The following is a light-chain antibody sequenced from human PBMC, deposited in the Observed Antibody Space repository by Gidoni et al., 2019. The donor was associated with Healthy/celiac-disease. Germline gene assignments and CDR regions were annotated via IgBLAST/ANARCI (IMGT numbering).Light chain of an antibody. V-gene: IGKV3-11*01. J-gene: IGKJ2*04. Sequence: EIVLTQSPATLSLSPGERATLSCRASQSVSSYLAWCQQKPGQAPRLLIYDASNRATGIPARFSGSRSGTNFTLTISSLEPEDFAVYYCRQRSNWPQCSFGQGTKLEIK. CDR1: QSVSSY. CDR3: RQRSNWPQCS. CDR2: DAS.